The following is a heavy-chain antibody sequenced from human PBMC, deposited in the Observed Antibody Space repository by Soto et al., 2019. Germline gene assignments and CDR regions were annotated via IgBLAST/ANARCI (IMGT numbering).Heavy chain of an antibody. J-gene: IGHJ3*02. CDR2: ISGSGGST. CDR3: AKDLVSGGATGAFDI. Sequence: GGSLRLSCAASGFTFSNYAMSWVRQAPGKGLEWVSAISGSGGSTYYADSVKGRFTISRDNSKNTLYLQMNSLRAEDTAVYYCAKDLVSGGATGAFDIWGQGTMVTVSS. CDR1: GFTFSNYA. V-gene: IGHV3-23*01. D-gene: IGHD1-26*01.